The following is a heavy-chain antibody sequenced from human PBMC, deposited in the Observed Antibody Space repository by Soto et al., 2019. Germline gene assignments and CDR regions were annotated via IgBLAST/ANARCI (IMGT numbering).Heavy chain of an antibody. CDR3: ARGRYGDY. V-gene: IGHV1-18*01. CDR2: ISAHNGNK. Sequence: QVHLVQSGAEVKKPGASVKVSCKASGYTFTSYGITWVRQAPGQALEWMGWISAHNGNKDYAQKLQGRVIVTRDTSTSTACMELRSLRSDDTAVYYCARGRYGDYWGQGALVTVSS. D-gene: IGHD1-1*01. CDR1: GYTFTSYG. J-gene: IGHJ4*02.